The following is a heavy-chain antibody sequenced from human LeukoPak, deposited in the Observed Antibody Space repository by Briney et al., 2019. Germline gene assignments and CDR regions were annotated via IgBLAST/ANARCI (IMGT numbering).Heavy chain of an antibody. V-gene: IGHV4-39*07. D-gene: IGHD1-26*01. J-gene: IGHJ6*03. CDR2: IYYSRST. CDR1: GGSISSSSYY. CDR3: ARVRGSGSYYYYYYMDV. Sequence: SETLSLTCTVSGGSISSSSYYWGWIRQPPGKGLEWIGSIYYSRSTYYNPSLKSRVTISVDTSKNQFSLKLSSVTAADTAVYYCARVRGSGSYYYYYYMDVWGKGTTVTVSS.